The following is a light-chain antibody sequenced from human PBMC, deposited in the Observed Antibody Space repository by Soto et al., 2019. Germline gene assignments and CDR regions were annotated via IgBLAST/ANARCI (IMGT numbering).Light chain of an antibody. CDR2: AAS. Sequence: DIQMTQSPSSLSASVGDRVTITCRASQGISNYLAWYQQKPGKVPKLLIYAASTLQSGVPSRFSGSGSGTDFTLSNSSLHPEPVATYYCQRYNSARYTFGQGTKLEIK. J-gene: IGKJ2*01. V-gene: IGKV1-27*01. CDR3: QRYNSARYT. CDR1: QGISNY.